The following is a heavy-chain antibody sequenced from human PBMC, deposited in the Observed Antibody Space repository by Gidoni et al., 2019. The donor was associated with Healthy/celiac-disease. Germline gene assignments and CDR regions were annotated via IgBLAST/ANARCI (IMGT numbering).Heavy chain of an antibody. CDR2: ISAYNGNT. CDR1: VSTLTSYG. CDR3: ARDGRRDIVVVVAATDYYYYGMDV. D-gene: IGHD2-15*01. V-gene: IGHV1-18*01. Sequence: QVQLVQSGAEVKKPGAPVKVSCKASVSTLTSYGISWVRQAPGQGLEWMGWISAYNGNTNYAQKLQGRVTMTTDTSTSTAYMELRSLISDDTAVYYCARDGRRDIVVVVAATDYYYYGMDVWGQGTTVTVSS. J-gene: IGHJ6*02.